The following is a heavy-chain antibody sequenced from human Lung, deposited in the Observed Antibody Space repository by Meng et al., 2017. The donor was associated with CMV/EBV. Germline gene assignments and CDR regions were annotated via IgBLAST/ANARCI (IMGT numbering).Heavy chain of an antibody. CDR1: GDSMANFY. J-gene: IGHJ5*02. Sequence: SXTLSLXCNISGDSMANFYWTWIRQPPGKGLEWVGSVFHTGDTKYNSSLKGRLTLSVDTSRKQVSLRLVSLNTADTATYYCARGRSCVDGVCYDDHNYFGPXGQGXLVTFSS. D-gene: IGHD2-21*02. CDR2: VFHTGDT. CDR3: ARGRSCVDGVCYDDHNYFGP. V-gene: IGHV4-59*01.